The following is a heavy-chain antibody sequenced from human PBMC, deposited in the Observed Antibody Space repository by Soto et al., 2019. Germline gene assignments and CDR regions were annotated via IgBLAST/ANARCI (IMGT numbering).Heavy chain of an antibody. J-gene: IGHJ3*02. CDR1: GFTVSSNY. CDR2: IYSGGST. Sequence: GGSLRLSCAASGFTVSSNYMSWVRQAPGKGLEWVSVIYSGGSTYYADSVKGRFTISRHNSKNTLYLQMNSLRAEDTAVYYCARRLRYFDWLPQGDAFDIWGQGTMVTVSS. V-gene: IGHV3-53*04. D-gene: IGHD3-9*01. CDR3: ARRLRYFDWLPQGDAFDI.